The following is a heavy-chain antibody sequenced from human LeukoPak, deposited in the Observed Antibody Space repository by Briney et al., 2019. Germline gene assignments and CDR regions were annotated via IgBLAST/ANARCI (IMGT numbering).Heavy chain of an antibody. Sequence: ASVKVSCKASGYTFTGYYMHWVRQAPGQGLEWMGWINPNSGGTNYAQKFQGRVTMTRDTSISTAYMELSRLRSDDTAVYYCTRTWCSSTSCLNWFDPWGQGTLVTVSS. CDR1: GYTFTGYY. J-gene: IGHJ5*02. V-gene: IGHV1-2*02. CDR2: INPNSGGT. D-gene: IGHD2-2*01. CDR3: TRTWCSSTSCLNWFDP.